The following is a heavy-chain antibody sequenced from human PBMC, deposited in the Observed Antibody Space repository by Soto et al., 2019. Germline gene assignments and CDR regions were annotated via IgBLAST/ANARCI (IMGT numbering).Heavy chain of an antibody. Sequence: QVQLVQSGAEVKKPGASVKVSCKASGYTFTSYDINWVRQATGQGLEWMGWMNPNSGNTGYAQKFQGRVTMTRNTSISTAYMELSSLRSEDTVVYYCARERLYGGNSGCWFDPWGQGTLVTVSS. D-gene: IGHD4-17*01. J-gene: IGHJ5*02. CDR1: GYTFTSYD. V-gene: IGHV1-8*01. CDR2: MNPNSGNT. CDR3: ARERLYGGNSGCWFDP.